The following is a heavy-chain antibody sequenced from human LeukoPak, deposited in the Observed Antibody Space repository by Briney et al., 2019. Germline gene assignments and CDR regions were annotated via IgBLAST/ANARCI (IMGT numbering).Heavy chain of an antibody. CDR2: INSDGSST. CDR3: ARGPGYCSSTSCYPRHYYYYYYMDV. Sequence: PGGSLRLSCAASGFTFSSYWMHWVRQAPGKGLVWVSRINSDGSSTSYADSVKGRFTISRDNATNTLYLQMNSLRAEDTAVYYCARGPGYCSSTSCYPRHYYYYYYMDVWGKGTTVTVSS. J-gene: IGHJ6*03. CDR1: GFTFSSYW. V-gene: IGHV3-74*01. D-gene: IGHD2-2*01.